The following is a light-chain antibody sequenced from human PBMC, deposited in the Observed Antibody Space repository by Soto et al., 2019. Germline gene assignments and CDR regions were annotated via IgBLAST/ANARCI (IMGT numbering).Light chain of an antibody. CDR3: QSYDSSLSGPV. J-gene: IGLJ2*01. CDR2: DNS. CDR1: SSNIGATYD. V-gene: IGLV1-40*01. Sequence: QSVLTQPPAVSGAPGQRVTISCTGGSSNIGATYDVHWYQQLPGRAPKLLIFDNSNRPSGVPARFSGSRSATSASLTITGLQTDDEDDYYCQSYDSSLSGPVFGGGTKLTVL.